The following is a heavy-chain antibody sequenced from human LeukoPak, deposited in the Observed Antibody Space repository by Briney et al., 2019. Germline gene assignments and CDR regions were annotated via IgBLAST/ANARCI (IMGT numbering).Heavy chain of an antibody. Sequence: PSETLSLTCTVSGGSISSYYWSWIRQPPGKGLEWIGYIYYSGSTNYNPSLKSRVTISVDTSKNQFSLKLSSVTAADTAVYYRARQALRSSGYYDYWGQGTLVTVSS. V-gene: IGHV4-59*08. D-gene: IGHD3-22*01. CDR1: GGSISSYY. CDR2: IYYSGST. J-gene: IGHJ4*02. CDR3: ARQALRSSGYYDY.